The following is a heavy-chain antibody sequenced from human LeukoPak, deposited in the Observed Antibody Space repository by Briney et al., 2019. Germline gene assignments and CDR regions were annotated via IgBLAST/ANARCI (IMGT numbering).Heavy chain of an antibody. D-gene: IGHD3-22*01. V-gene: IGHV3-48*03. CDR1: GFTFSSYE. CDR2: ISSSGSTI. J-gene: IGHJ4*02. CDR3: ARDTTNYDSSGLDY. Sequence: GGSLRLSCAASGFTFSSYEMNWVRQAPGKGLEWVSYISSSGSTIYYADSVKGRFTISRDSAKNSLYLQMNSLRAEDTAVYYCARDTTNYDSSGLDYWGQGTLVTVSS.